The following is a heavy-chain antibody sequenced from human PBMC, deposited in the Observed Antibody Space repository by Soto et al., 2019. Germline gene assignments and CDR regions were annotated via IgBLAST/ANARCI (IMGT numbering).Heavy chain of an antibody. D-gene: IGHD3-10*01. V-gene: IGHV3-30*18. CDR1: GFTFSSYG. J-gene: IGHJ5*01. CDR2: ISHDGSNK. CDR3: AKEHGAYGPNWIDS. Sequence: GGSLRLSCAASGFTFSSYGMHWVRQAPGKGLEWVAVISHDGSNKYFADSVKGRFTISRDNSQNTLYLQMNSLRAEDTAVYYCAKEHGAYGPNWIDSWGRGTLVTGSS.